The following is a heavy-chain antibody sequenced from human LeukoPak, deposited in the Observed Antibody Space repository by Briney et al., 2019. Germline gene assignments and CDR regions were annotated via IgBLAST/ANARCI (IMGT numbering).Heavy chain of an antibody. CDR3: ARVREATIAPFFDY. V-gene: IGHV4-4*07. D-gene: IGHD6-13*01. J-gene: IGHJ4*02. CDR2: IYTTGKT. CDR1: SGSINSYY. Sequence: SETLSLTCTVSSGSINSYYWGWVRQPAGRGLEWLGRIYTTGKTDYNPSLKSRLTMSVDTSKRQFSLNLRSVTASDTAVYYCARVREATIAPFFDYWGQGILVTVSS.